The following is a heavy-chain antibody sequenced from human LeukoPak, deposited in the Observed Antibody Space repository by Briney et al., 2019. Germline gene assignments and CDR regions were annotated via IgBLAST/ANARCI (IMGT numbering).Heavy chain of an antibody. J-gene: IGHJ4*02. CDR3: ARVSLRFLEWSYFDY. CDR1: GFTFSSYA. D-gene: IGHD3-3*01. V-gene: IGHV3-30*01. Sequence: GGSLRLSCAASGFTFSSYAMHWVRQASGKGLEWVAVISYDGSNKYYADSVKGRFTISRDNSKNTLYLQMNSLRAEDTAVYYCARVSLRFLEWSYFDYWGQGTLVTVSS. CDR2: ISYDGSNK.